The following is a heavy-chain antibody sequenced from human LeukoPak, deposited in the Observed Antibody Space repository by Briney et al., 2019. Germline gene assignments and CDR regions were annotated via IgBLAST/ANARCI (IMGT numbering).Heavy chain of an antibody. D-gene: IGHD2-2*01. J-gene: IGHJ6*03. CDR3: ARGNLQVVVVPAAMQEEYYYYYYYMDV. V-gene: IGHV4-4*07. CDR1: GGSISSYY. Sequence: PSETLSLTCTVSGGSISSYYWNWIRQPAGKGLEWIGRIYSRGSTNYNPSLKSRVTMSVDTSKNQFSLKLSSVTAADTAVYYCARGNLQVVVVPAAMQEEYYYYYYYMDVWGKGTTVTVSS. CDR2: IYSRGST.